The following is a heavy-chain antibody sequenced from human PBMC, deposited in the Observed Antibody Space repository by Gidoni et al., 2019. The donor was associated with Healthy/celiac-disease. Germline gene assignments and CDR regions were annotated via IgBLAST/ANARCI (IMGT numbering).Heavy chain of an antibody. J-gene: IGHJ5*02. CDR1: GFPFSSYG. CDR3: AREIMTTVTTSWFDP. D-gene: IGHD4-17*01. CDR2: IWYDGSNK. V-gene: IGHV3-33*01. Sequence: QVQLVESGGGVVQPGRSLRLSCAASGFPFSSYGMHWVRQAPGKGMEWVAVIWYDGSNKYYAESVKGRVTISRDNSKNTLYLKMNSLRAEDTAVYYCAREIMTTVTTSWFDPWGQGTLVTVSS.